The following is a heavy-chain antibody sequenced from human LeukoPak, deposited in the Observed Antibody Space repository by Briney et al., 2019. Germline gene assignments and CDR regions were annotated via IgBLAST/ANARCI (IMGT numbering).Heavy chain of an antibody. Sequence: GRSLRLSCAASGFTFNGYAMHWVRQAPGKGLEWVAVIWHDGNNKYYADSVKGRFTISRDNSKNTVYLQMNCLRAEDTAVYYCARDWMGSTRLAGDYWGQGTLVTVSS. D-gene: IGHD2/OR15-2a*01. CDR2: IWHDGNNK. J-gene: IGHJ4*02. V-gene: IGHV3-33*01. CDR1: GFTFNGYA. CDR3: ARDWMGSTRLAGDY.